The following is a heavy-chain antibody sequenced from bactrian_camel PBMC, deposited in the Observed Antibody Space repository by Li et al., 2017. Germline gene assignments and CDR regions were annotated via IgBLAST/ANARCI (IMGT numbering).Heavy chain of an antibody. Sequence: HVQLVESGGGSVRAGGSLILSCTTSGYNFGVYCVAWFRQAPGRERESVAAAAYNGYAKYADSVKGRFTISRDNAKATAYLQMDSLRPEDTAMYYCAANFGPYCSVPYLARRANFLGQGTQVTVS. J-gene: IGHJ4*01. CDR1: GYNFGVYC. CDR2: AAYNGYA. D-gene: IGHD2*01. V-gene: IGHV3S53*01.